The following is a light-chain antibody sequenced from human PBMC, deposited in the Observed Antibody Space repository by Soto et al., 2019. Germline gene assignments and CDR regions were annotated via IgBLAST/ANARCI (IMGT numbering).Light chain of an antibody. CDR3: QQYNNWPPIT. Sequence: DIQMTQSPSTLSASVGDRVTITCRASQSISSWLAWYQQKPGKAPRLLIYDASSLESGVPSRFSGSGSGTGFTLTISSLQSEDFAVYYCQQYNNWPPITFGQGTRLEIK. CDR1: QSISSW. J-gene: IGKJ5*01. CDR2: DAS. V-gene: IGKV1-5*01.